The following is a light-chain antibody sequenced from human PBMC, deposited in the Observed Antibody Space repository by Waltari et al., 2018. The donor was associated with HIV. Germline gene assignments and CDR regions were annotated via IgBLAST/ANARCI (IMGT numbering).Light chain of an antibody. J-gene: IGKJ2*01. CDR2: GAS. CDR1: QTINNN. Sequence: EKVMTQSPATLSVPPGERATLSCRASQTINNNLAWYQQKPGQAPQLLIYGASTRAAGVPARFSGSGSGTEFTLTITSLQSEDLAIYYCQQYNNWPQTFGQGTKVEIK. CDR3: QQYNNWPQT. V-gene: IGKV3-15*01.